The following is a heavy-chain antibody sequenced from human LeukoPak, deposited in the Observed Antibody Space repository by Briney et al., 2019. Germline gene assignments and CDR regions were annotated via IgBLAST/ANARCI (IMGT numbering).Heavy chain of an antibody. Sequence: GGSLRLSYAASGFTFSSYGMHWVRQAPGKGLEWVAVIWYDGSNKYYADSVKGRFTISRDNSKNTLYLQMNSLRAEDTAVYYCARDGGLDAFDIWGQGTMVTVSS. V-gene: IGHV3-33*01. D-gene: IGHD6-25*01. CDR2: IWYDGSNK. J-gene: IGHJ3*02. CDR3: ARDGGLDAFDI. CDR1: GFTFSSYG.